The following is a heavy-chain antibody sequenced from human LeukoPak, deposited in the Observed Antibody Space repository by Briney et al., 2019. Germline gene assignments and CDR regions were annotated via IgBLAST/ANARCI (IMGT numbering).Heavy chain of an antibody. CDR3: ARGGGSGNIPAPDY. CDR1: GFSFSSYA. D-gene: IGHD1/OR15-1a*01. CDR2: IWYDGSNR. Sequence: PGGSLRLSCTASGFSFSSYAMHWVRQAPGKGLKWVAVIWYDGSNRYYADSVRGRFTISRDSSKNTVYLQMNSLRAEDTAVYYCARGGGSGNIPAPDYWGQGTLVPVSS. V-gene: IGHV3-33*01. J-gene: IGHJ4*02.